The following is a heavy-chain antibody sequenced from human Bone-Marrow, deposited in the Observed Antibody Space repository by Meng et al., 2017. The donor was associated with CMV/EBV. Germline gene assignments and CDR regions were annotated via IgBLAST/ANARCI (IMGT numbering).Heavy chain of an antibody. J-gene: IGHJ6*02. D-gene: IGHD6-13*01. CDR2: ISSSSSYK. CDR3: ASSGGSSWYVETHYYYGMDV. Sequence: GESLKISCTVSGFTISSYSMNCVRQAPGKGLEWVSCISSSSSYKFYADSVKGRFTISRDNAKNSLYQQINRLRAEDTAVYYCASSGGSSWYVETHYYYGMDVWGQGTTVTVSS. CDR1: GFTISSYS. V-gene: IGHV3-21*01.